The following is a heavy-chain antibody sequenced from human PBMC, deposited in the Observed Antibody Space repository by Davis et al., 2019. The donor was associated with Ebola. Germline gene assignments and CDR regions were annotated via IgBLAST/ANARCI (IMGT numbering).Heavy chain of an antibody. J-gene: IGHJ3*02. Sequence: GESLKLSCAVSAFTFSSYGRSWVHQPPGKGLEWVSSISSSSSYIYYADSVKGRFTISRDNAKNSLYLRMNSLRAEDTAVYYCARVELADDYVWGSYRYIDGSDGAFDIWGQGTMVTVSS. V-gene: IGHV3-21*01. CDR3: ARVELADDYVWGSYRYIDGSDGAFDI. CDR1: AFTFSSYG. D-gene: IGHD3-16*02. CDR2: ISSSSSYI.